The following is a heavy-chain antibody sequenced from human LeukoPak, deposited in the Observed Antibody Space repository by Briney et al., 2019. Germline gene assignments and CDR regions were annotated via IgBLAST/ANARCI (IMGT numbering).Heavy chain of an antibody. D-gene: IGHD6-19*01. Sequence: SETLSLTCTVSGGSISSGSYYWSWIRQPAGKGLDWIGRIYTSGSTNYNPSLKSRVTISVDTSKNQFSLKLSSVTAADTAVYYCAKIAVAGNYYYYGMDVWGQETTVTVSS. CDR1: GGSISSGSYY. CDR2: IYTSGST. CDR3: AKIAVAGNYYYYGMDV. J-gene: IGHJ6*02. V-gene: IGHV4-61*02.